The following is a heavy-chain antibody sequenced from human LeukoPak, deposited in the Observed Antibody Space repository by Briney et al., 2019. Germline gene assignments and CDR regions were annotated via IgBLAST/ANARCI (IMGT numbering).Heavy chain of an antibody. CDR1: GFTFSDYY. CDR3: AKVRAPSGWFNSDY. V-gene: IGHV3-11*01. D-gene: IGHD6-19*01. CDR2: ISSSGNTI. Sequence: GGSLRLSCAASGFTFSDYYMSWIRQAPGKGLEWVSYISSSGNTIYYADSVKGRFTISRDNAKNSLYLQMNSLRAEDTAAYYCAKVRAPSGWFNSDYWGQGTLVTVSS. J-gene: IGHJ4*02.